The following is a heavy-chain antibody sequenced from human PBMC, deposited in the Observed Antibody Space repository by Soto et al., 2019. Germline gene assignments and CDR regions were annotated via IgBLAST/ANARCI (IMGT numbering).Heavy chain of an antibody. Sequence: SLTCTVSGGSISSYYWSWIRQPPGKGLEWIGYIYYSGSTNYNPSLKSRVTISVDTSKNQFSLKLSSVTAADTAVYYCARDTYYGSGSPYYYYYGMDVWGQGTTVTVSS. J-gene: IGHJ6*02. CDR3: ARDTYYGSGSPYYYYYGMDV. CDR2: IYYSGST. V-gene: IGHV4-59*01. CDR1: GGSISSYY. D-gene: IGHD3-10*01.